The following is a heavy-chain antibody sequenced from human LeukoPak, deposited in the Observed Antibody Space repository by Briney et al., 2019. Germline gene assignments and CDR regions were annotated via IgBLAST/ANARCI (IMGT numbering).Heavy chain of an antibody. Sequence: PGRSLRLSCAASGFTFDEYAMHWVRQAPGKGLEWVSGISWNSGSIGYADSAKGRFTISRDNAKNSLYLQMNSLRAEDTALYYCAKETITGDHYFDYWGQGTLVTVSS. CDR2: ISWNSGSI. CDR1: GFTFDEYA. J-gene: IGHJ4*02. V-gene: IGHV3-9*01. CDR3: AKETITGDHYFDY. D-gene: IGHD7-27*01.